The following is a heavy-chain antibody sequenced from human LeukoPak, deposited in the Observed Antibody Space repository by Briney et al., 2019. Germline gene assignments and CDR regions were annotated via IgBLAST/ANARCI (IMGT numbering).Heavy chain of an antibody. V-gene: IGHV3-43*02. CDR2: ISGDVSTT. J-gene: IGHJ1*01. D-gene: IGHD3-10*01. Sequence: GGSLRLSCAASGFVLNDYAMHWVRQVPGKGLEAPGKGLEWVSVISGDVSTTYYADSVKGRFTISRDNNKKSLYLQMHSLRTEDTALYYCAKDRTYYGSGWTFQKWGQGTLVTVSS. CDR3: AKDRTYYGSGWTFQK. CDR1: GFVLNDYA.